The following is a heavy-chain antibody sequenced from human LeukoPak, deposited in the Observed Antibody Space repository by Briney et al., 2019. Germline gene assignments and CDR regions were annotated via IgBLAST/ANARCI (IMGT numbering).Heavy chain of an antibody. J-gene: IGHJ6*03. CDR3: ARESYSYPYYYYYYMDV. V-gene: IGHV3-21*01. CDR1: GFTFSSYS. CDR2: ISSSSSYI. D-gene: IGHD5-18*01. Sequence: GGSLRLSCAASGFTFSSYSMNWVRQAPGKGLVWVSSISSSSSYIYYADSVKGRFTVSRDNAKNSLYLQMNSLRAEDTAVYYCARESYSYPYYYYYYMDVWGKGTTVTVSS.